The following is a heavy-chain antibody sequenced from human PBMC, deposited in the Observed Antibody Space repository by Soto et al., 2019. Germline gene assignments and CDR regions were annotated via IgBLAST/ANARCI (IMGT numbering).Heavy chain of an antibody. D-gene: IGHD6-13*01. Sequence: PSETQSRTCTVCGGSISSSNYYWGWIRKPPGKGLEWIGSIYYSGSTYYNPSLKSRVTISVDTSKNQFSLKLSSVTAADTAVYYCARPNSSSWYYFDYWGQGTLVTSPQ. CDR1: GGSISSSNYY. V-gene: IGHV4-39*01. CDR2: IYYSGST. CDR3: ARPNSSSWYYFDY. J-gene: IGHJ4*02.